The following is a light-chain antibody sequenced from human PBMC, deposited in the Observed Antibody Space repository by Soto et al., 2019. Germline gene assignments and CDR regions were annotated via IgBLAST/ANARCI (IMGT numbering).Light chain of an antibody. CDR2: KAS. CDR1: QSISGW. Sequence: DIQMTQSPSTMSASVGDRVTITCRASQSISGWLAWYQQKPGKAPNLLIYKASSVQSGVPSRFSGSGSGTEFTLTISSLQPDDFATYYCQHYNSYSEAFGQGTKVDIK. J-gene: IGKJ1*01. CDR3: QHYNSYSEA. V-gene: IGKV1-5*03.